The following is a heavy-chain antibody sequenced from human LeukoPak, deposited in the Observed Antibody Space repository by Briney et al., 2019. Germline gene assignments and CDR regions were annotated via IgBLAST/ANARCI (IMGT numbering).Heavy chain of an antibody. V-gene: IGHV3-9*01. D-gene: IGHD1-26*01. Sequence: GGSLRLSCAASGFTFADYPMHWVRQAPGKGLEWVSGISWNSGNKEYGDSVKGRFTVSRDNAKNSLHLQMNSLRADDTALYYCVKDRALVGGPYFYYMDVWGKGAMVTVS. CDR2: ISWNSGNK. CDR3: VKDRALVGGPYFYYMDV. J-gene: IGHJ6*03. CDR1: GFTFADYP.